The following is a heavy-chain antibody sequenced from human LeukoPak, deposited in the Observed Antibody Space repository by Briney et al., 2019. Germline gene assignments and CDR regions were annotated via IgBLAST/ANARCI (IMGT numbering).Heavy chain of an antibody. J-gene: IGHJ4*02. CDR1: GGSFSNYY. D-gene: IGHD3-16*01. CDR2: INHSEST. CDR3: ARTPPPGATAYGVVDY. V-gene: IGHV4-34*01. Sequence: PSETLSLTCAVYGGSFSNYYWSWIRQPPGKGLEWVGEINHSESTNYNPSLKSRVTISVDTSKNQFSLKLSSVTAADTAVYYCARTPPPGATAYGVVDYWGQGTLVTVSS.